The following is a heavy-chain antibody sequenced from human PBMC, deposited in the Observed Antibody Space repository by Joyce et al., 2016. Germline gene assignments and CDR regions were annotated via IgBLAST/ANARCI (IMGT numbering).Heavy chain of an antibody. CDR1: GFTFSTSS. CDR2: ISSDSTYR. J-gene: IGHJ6*02. Sequence: EVQLVESGGGLVQPGGSLRISCAASGFTFSTSSMSWFRRGTGKGLEWVSDISSDSTYRFYADSVKGRFTVSRDNAKNSLYLQMNSLRAEDTAVFFCARGGIVYDYSMDLWGQGTTVTVSS. D-gene: IGHD3-22*01. V-gene: IGHV3-21*02. CDR3: ARGGIVYDYSMDL.